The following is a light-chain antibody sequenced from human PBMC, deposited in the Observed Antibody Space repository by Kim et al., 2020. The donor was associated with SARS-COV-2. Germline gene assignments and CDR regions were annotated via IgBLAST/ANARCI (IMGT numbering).Light chain of an antibody. CDR2: GAS. CDR3: QQYNDWPPYT. V-gene: IGKV3-15*01. J-gene: IGKJ2*01. CDR1: QSVSSN. Sequence: VFPGERATLSCRASQSVSSNLAWYQQRPGQAPRLLIYGASARATGIPARFSGSGSGTEFTLTITSLQSEDFAVYYCQQYNDWPPYTFGQGTKLEI.